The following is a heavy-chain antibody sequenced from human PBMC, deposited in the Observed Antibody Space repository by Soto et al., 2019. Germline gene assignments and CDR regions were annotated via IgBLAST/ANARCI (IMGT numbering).Heavy chain of an antibody. CDR1: GGSFSGYY. D-gene: IGHD2-2*01. Sequence: PSETLSLTCAVYGGSFSGYYWSWIRQPPGKGLEWIGEINHSGSTNYNPSLKSRVTISVDTSKNQFSLKLSSVTAADTAVYYCARGKYQPLWGQGTRVTVS. V-gene: IGHV4-34*01. J-gene: IGHJ4*02. CDR3: ARGKYQPL. CDR2: INHSGST.